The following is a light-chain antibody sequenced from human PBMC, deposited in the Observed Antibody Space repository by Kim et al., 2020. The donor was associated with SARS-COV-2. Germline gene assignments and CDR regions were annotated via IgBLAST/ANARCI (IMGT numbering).Light chain of an antibody. Sequence: DIQMTQSPSTLSASVGDRVTITCRASQSIGSYLAWYQQKPGKAPKLLICKASSLESGVPSRFSGRGSGTEFTLTISNLQPDDFATYYCQQYNSLWTFGQGTKVDIK. CDR3: QQYNSLWT. CDR1: QSIGSY. CDR2: KAS. V-gene: IGKV1-5*03. J-gene: IGKJ1*01.